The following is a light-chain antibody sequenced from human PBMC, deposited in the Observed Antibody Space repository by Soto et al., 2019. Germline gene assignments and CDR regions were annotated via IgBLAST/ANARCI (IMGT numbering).Light chain of an antibody. V-gene: IGKV3-20*01. CDR2: GAS. J-gene: IGKJ1*01. CDR1: QSVSSSY. CDR3: QQYGSSGT. Sequence: DIVLAQSPVTLSLSPGERATLSFRASQSVSSSYLAWYQQKPGQAPRLLIYGASNRATGIPDRFSGSGSGTDFTLTISRLEPEDFAVYYCQQYGSSGTFGQGTKVDIK.